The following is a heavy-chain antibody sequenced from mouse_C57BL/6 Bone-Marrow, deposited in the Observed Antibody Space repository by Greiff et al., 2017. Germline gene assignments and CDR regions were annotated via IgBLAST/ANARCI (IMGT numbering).Heavy chain of an antibody. D-gene: IGHD2-4*01. J-gene: IGHJ1*03. CDR3: ARHYYDYDRDGYWDVDV. Sequence: EVKVVESGGGLVQPGESLKLSCESNEYEFPSHDMSWVRKTPEKRLELVAAINSDGGSTYYPDTMERRFIISSDNTKKTLYLQMSSLSSEDTALYYCARHYYDYDRDGYWDVDVWGTGTTVTVSS. V-gene: IGHV5-2*01. CDR1: EYEFPSHD. CDR2: INSDGGST.